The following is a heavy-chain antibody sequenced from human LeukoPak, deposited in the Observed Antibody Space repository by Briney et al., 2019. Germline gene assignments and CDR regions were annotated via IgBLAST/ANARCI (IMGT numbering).Heavy chain of an antibody. J-gene: IGHJ6*02. CDR1: GYTFTSYD. V-gene: IGHV1-8*01. CDR3: IAAAGTIPYYYYYGMDV. D-gene: IGHD6-13*01. CDR2: MNPNSGNT. Sequence: ASVKVSCKASGYTFTSYDINWVRQATGQGLEWMGWMNPNSGNTGYAQKFQGRVTMTRNTSISTAYMELSSLRSEDTAVYYCIAAAGTIPYYYYYGMDVWGQGTTVTVSS.